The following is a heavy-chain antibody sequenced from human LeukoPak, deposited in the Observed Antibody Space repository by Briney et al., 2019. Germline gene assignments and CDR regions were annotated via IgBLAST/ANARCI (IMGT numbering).Heavy chain of an antibody. CDR3: ASEANGSGSYEF. D-gene: IGHD3-10*01. Sequence: SQTLSLTCAVSGGSISSGGYSWSWIRQPPGKGLEWIGYIYHSGSTYYNPSLKSRVTISVDRSKTQFSLKLSSVTAADTAVYYCASEANGSGSYEFWGQGTLVTVSS. CDR1: GGSISSGGYS. CDR2: IYHSGST. J-gene: IGHJ4*02. V-gene: IGHV4-30-2*01.